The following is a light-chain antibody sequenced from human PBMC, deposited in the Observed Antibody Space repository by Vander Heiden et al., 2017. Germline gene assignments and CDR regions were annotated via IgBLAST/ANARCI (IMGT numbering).Light chain of an antibody. CDR2: GAS. CDR1: QSVSSN. Sequence: EIVMTPFPATLSVSPGERATLPCTASQSVSSNLAWYQQKPGQAPRLLIYGASTRATGIPARFSGSGSGTEFTLTISSLQPEDFAVYYCQQYNNWPSYTFGQGTKLEIK. CDR3: QQYNNWPSYT. V-gene: IGKV3-15*01. J-gene: IGKJ2*01.